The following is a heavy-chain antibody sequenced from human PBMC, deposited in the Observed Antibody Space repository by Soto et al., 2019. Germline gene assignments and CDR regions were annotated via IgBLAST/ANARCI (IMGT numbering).Heavy chain of an antibody. D-gene: IGHD4-4*01. CDR1: VFTFSSYA. V-gene: IGHV3-23*01. Sequence: GGSLRLSCAASVFTFSSYAMSWVRQAPGKGLEWVSAISGSGGSTYYADSVKGRFTISRDNSKNTLYLQMNSLRAEDTAVYYCAKDFYSTRDYFDYWGQGTLVTVSS. CDR2: ISGSGGST. J-gene: IGHJ4*02. CDR3: AKDFYSTRDYFDY.